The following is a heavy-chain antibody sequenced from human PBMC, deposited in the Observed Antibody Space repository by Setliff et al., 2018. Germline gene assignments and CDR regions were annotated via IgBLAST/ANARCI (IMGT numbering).Heavy chain of an antibody. CDR3: ARQAVTTPPYFYWYFDL. CDR2: INHSGST. D-gene: IGHD2-15*01. CDR1: GGSISSSNDC. Sequence: SETLSLTCTVSGGSISSSNDCWGWIRQTPGKGLEWIGEINHSGSTKCNPSLKSRVTISVDTSKNQFSLKLSSVTAADTAVYYCARQAVTTPPYFYWYFDLWGRGTLVTVSS. J-gene: IGHJ2*01. V-gene: IGHV4-39*01.